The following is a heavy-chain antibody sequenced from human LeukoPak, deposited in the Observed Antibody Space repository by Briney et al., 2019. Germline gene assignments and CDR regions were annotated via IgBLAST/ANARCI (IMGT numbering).Heavy chain of an antibody. V-gene: IGHV4-59*12. Sequence: PSETLSLTCTVSGGSISSYYWSWIRQPPGKGLEWIGYIYYSGSTNYNPSLKSRVTISVDTSKNQFSLKLSSVTAADTAVYYCARVHSPYGSGDWYFDLWGRGTLVTVSS. D-gene: IGHD3-10*01. J-gene: IGHJ2*01. CDR1: GGSISSYY. CDR2: IYYSGST. CDR3: ARVHSPYGSGDWYFDL.